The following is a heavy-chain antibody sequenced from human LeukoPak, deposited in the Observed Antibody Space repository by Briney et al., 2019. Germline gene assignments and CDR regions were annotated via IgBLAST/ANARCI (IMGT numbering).Heavy chain of an antibody. CDR2: MYYSGST. J-gene: IGHJ4*02. CDR1: GGSINSSPYY. D-gene: IGHD2-2*01. CDR3: ARLLISTSCPGDY. V-gene: IGHV4-39*01. Sequence: SETLSLTCTVSGGSINSSPYYWGWIRQPPGKGLERIGSMYYSGSTYYSPSLKSRVTISVDTSKNQFSLKLTSVTAADTAVYYCARLLISTSCPGDYWGQGTLVTVSS.